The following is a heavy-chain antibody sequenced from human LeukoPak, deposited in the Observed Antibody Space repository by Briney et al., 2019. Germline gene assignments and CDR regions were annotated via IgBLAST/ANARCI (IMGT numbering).Heavy chain of an antibody. CDR2: ISSSSSTI. CDR3: ARDLGTERGY. Sequence: GGSLRLSCAASGFTFSSYSMNWVRQAPGKGLEWVSYISSSSSTIYYADSVKGRFTISRDNAKNSLYLQMNSLRAEDAAVYYCARDLGTERGYWGQGTLVTVSS. CDR1: GFTFSSYS. V-gene: IGHV3-48*04. J-gene: IGHJ4*02.